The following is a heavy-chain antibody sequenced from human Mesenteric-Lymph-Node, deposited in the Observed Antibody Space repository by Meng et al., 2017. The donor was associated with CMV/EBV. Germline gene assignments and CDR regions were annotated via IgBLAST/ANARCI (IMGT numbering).Heavy chain of an antibody. V-gene: IGHV3-43*01. CDR3: AKDRGSSSWYDY. CDR1: GFTFSIYN. D-gene: IGHD6-13*01. Sequence: GESLKISCAASGFTFSIYNMNWVRQAPGKGLEWVSLITWDGGTTDYVDSVKGRFTISRDNSKDSLYLQMNSLRTEDSALYFCAKDRGSSSWYDYWGQGTLVTVSS. CDR2: ITWDGGTT. J-gene: IGHJ4*02.